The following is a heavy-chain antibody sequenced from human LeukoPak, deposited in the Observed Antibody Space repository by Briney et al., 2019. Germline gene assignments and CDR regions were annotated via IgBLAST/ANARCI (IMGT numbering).Heavy chain of an antibody. V-gene: IGHV1-2*02. CDR1: AYTFTAYY. CDR2: INPNTGGT. D-gene: IGHD1-26*01. Sequence: ASVTVSCKASAYTFTAYYIHWVRQAPGQGLEYMGWINPNTGGTHYAQQFQGRVTMTRDTSISTAYMELSRLRSDDTAVYYCARDLGLGSYYDVYWGQGTLVTVSS. J-gene: IGHJ4*02. CDR3: ARDLGLGSYYDVY.